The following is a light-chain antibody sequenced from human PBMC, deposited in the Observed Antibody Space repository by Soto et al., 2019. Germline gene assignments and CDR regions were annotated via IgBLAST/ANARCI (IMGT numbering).Light chain of an antibody. Sequence: QSALTQPASVSGSPGQSITISCTGGSSDVGTYKFVSWYQQHPGKAPKLMIYEGSKRPSGVSNRFSGSMSGNTASLTISGLQAEDEADYYCCSFAGSTTGFGGGTKLTVL. CDR2: EGS. CDR3: CSFAGSTTG. V-gene: IGLV2-23*01. CDR1: SSDVGTYKF. J-gene: IGLJ2*01.